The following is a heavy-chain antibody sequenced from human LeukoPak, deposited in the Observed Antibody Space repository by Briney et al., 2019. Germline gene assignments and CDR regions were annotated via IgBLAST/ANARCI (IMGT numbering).Heavy chain of an antibody. Sequence: ASVKVSCKDSRYTFTTYGLSWVRQDPAPGLEWPGWIWPYNDNTNYARKLQSRVTMTTDTSTSTAYMELRSLRSDDTAVYFSARHEIRCERGSSSLWFDPWGQGTLVTVSS. D-gene: IGHD3-16*01. CDR3: ARHEIRCERGSSSLWFDP. J-gene: IGHJ5*02. CDR1: RYTFTTYG. V-gene: IGHV1-18*01. CDR2: IWPYNDNT.